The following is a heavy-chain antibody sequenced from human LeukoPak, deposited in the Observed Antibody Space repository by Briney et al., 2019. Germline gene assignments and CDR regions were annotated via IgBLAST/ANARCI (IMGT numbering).Heavy chain of an antibody. J-gene: IGHJ4*02. CDR2: IYYSGST. D-gene: IGHD5-12*01. V-gene: IGHV4-39*01. Sequence: PSETLSLTCTVSGGSISSSSYYWGWIRQPPGKGLEWLGSIYYSGSTYYNPSLKSRVTISVDTSKNQFSLKLSSVTAADTAVYYCARLQPLIVSGYDGHYWGQGTLVTVSS. CDR3: ARLQPLIVSGYDGHY. CDR1: GGSISSSSYY.